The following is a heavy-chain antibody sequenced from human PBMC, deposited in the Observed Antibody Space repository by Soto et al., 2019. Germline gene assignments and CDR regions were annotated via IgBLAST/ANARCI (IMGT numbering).Heavy chain of an antibody. CDR3: ARDGITRVRGACYGMDV. Sequence: SETLSLTCTVSGGSISSYYWSWIRQPPGKGLEWIAYIYYSGSTEYNPSLKSRVTISVDTSKNQFSLKLSSVTAADTAVYYCARDGITRVRGACYGMDVWGQGTMVTVSS. D-gene: IGHD3-10*01. V-gene: IGHV4-59*12. J-gene: IGHJ6*02. CDR2: IYYSGST. CDR1: GGSISSYY.